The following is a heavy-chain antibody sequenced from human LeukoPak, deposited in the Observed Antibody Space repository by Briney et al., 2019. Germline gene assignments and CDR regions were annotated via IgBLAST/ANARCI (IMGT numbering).Heavy chain of an antibody. CDR3: ARDSLSVDTAMVRWFDP. CDR2: ISAYNGNT. J-gene: IGHJ5*02. Sequence: ASVKVSCKASVYTFTSYGISWVRQAPGQGLEWMGWISAYNGNTNYAQKLQGRVTMTTDTSTSTAYMELRSLRSDDTAVYYCARDSLSVDTAMVRWFDPWGQGTLVTVSS. CDR1: VYTFTSYG. D-gene: IGHD5-18*01. V-gene: IGHV1-18*01.